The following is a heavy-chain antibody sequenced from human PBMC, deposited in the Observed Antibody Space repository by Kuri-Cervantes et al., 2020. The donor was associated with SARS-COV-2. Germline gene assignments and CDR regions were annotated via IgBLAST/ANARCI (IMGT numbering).Heavy chain of an antibody. V-gene: IGHV4-34*01. J-gene: IGHJ6*03. CDR2: VNHRGST. CDR3: ARAYGFLRYIYYMDV. D-gene: IGHD4-17*01. Sequence: SQTLSLTCAFYGESFSGYYWNWIRQSPGKGLEWIGEVNHRGSTNYNPSLKSRVTISVDTSSKQFSLHLSSVTAADTAVYYCARAYGFLRYIYYMDVWGRGTTVTFSS. CDR1: GESFSGYY.